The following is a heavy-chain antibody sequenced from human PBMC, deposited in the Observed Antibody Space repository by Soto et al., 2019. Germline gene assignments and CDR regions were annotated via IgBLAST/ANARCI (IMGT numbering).Heavy chain of an antibody. CDR3: ARYPRLDC. V-gene: IGHV4-61*05. Sequence: SETLSLTCTVSGGSISSSSYSWGWIRQPPGKRLEWIGYIYYSGSTNYNPSLKSRVTISIDTSKNQFSLQLSSVTAADTAVYFCARYPRLDCWGQGTLVTVSS. CDR1: GGSISSSSYS. CDR2: IYYSGST. J-gene: IGHJ4*02.